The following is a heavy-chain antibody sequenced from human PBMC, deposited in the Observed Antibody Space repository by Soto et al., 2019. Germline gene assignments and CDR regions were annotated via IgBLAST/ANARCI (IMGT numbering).Heavy chain of an antibody. V-gene: IGHV2-5*02. CDR1: GFSLSSIGVG. CDR3: AHAIVVVPTANDAFDV. Sequence: QITLKESGPTRVKPTQTLTLTCTFSGFSLSSIGVGVGWIRLPRGTALEWLGILYWDDDKHYSPSLKSRSSIAKDTAKDQVVLTLTNMDPVDTATYYCAHAIVVVPTANDAFDVWGQGTMFTVSS. D-gene: IGHD2-2*01. J-gene: IGHJ3*01. CDR2: LYWDDDK.